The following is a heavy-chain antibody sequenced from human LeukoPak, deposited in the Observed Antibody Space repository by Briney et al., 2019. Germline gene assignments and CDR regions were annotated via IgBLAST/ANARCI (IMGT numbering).Heavy chain of an antibody. CDR2: IIPILGIA. CDR3: ARGSWVVTSLPDTGDAFDI. D-gene: IGHD4-23*01. V-gene: IGHV1-69*02. J-gene: IGHJ3*02. CDR1: GGTFSSYT. Sequence: GSSVKVSCKASGGTFSSYTISWVRQAPGQGLEWMGRIIPILGIANCAQKFQGRVTITADKSTSTAYMELSSLRSEDTAVYYCARGSWVVTSLPDTGDAFDIWGQGTMVTVSS.